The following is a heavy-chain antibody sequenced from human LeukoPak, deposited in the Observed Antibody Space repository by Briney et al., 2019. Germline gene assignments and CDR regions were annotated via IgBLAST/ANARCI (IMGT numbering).Heavy chain of an antibody. D-gene: IGHD6-6*01. Sequence: GASVKVSCKASGYTFTSYDINWVRQATGRGLEWMGWMNPNSGNTGYAQKFQGRVTMTRNTSISTAYMELSSLRSEDTAVYYCASRSLFEYSSSFLDPWGQGTLVTVSS. J-gene: IGHJ5*02. CDR3: ASRSLFEYSSSFLDP. V-gene: IGHV1-8*01. CDR2: MNPNSGNT. CDR1: GYTFTSYD.